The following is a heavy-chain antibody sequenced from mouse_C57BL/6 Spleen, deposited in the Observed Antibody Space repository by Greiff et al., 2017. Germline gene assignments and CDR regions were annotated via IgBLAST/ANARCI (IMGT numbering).Heavy chain of an antibody. CDR2: IYPGSGST. J-gene: IGHJ1*03. V-gene: IGHV1-55*01. CDR1: GYTFTSYW. Sequence: QVQLQQPGAELVKPGASVKMSCKASGYTFTSYWITWVKQRPGQGLEWIGDIYPGSGSTNYNEKFKSKATLTVDTSSSTAYMQLSSLTSEDSAVYYCARGDFSNSYWYFDVWGTGTTVTVSS. CDR3: ARGDFSNSYWYFDV. D-gene: IGHD2-5*01.